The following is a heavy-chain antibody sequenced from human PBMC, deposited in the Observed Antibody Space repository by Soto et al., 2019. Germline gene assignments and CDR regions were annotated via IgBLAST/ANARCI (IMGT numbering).Heavy chain of an antibody. CDR3: ASVATVYDSSLAGYYFHY. CDR2: ISHDGRKK. D-gene: IGHD3-22*01. V-gene: IGHV3-30-3*01. Sequence: QVQLGESGGGVVQPGRSLRLSCAASGFTFSSFDMHWVRQAPGKGLDWVAFISHDGRKKYYADSVEGRFTISRDNSKNTLYLQMHSLRAEDTAVYYCASVATVYDSSLAGYYFHYWGQGTLVTVSS. J-gene: IGHJ4*02. CDR1: GFTFSSFD.